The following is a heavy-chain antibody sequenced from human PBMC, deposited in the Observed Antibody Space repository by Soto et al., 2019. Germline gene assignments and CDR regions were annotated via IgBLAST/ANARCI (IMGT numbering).Heavy chain of an antibody. V-gene: IGHV4-30-2*01. J-gene: IGHJ5*02. CDR3: ARRTVHYYDSSGYTNWFDP. D-gene: IGHD3-22*01. Sequence: PSETLSLTCAVSGGSISSGGYSWSWLRQPPGKGLEWIGYIYHSGSTYYNPSLKSRVTISVDRSKNQFSLKLSSVTAADTAVYYCARRTVHYYDSSGYTNWFDPWGQGTLVTVSS. CDR1: GGSISSGGYS. CDR2: IYHSGST.